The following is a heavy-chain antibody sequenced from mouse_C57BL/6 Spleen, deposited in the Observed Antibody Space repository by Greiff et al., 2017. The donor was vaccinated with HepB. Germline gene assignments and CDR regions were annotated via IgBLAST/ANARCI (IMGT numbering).Heavy chain of an antibody. Sequence: EVKLVESGGGLVKPGGSLKLSCAASGFTFSDYGMHWVSQAPEKGLEWVAYISSGSSTIYYADTVKGRVTISRDNAKNTLFLQMTSLRSEDTAMYYCANYDYDVWFAYWGQGTLVTVSA. CDR2: ISSGSSTI. CDR3: ANYDYDVWFAY. CDR1: GFTFSDYG. V-gene: IGHV5-17*01. D-gene: IGHD2-4*01. J-gene: IGHJ3*01.